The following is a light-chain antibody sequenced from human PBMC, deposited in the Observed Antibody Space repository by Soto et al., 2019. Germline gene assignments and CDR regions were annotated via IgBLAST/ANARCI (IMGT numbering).Light chain of an antibody. V-gene: IGKV1-8*01. Sequence: AIRMTQSPSSLSAATGDRVTITCRASQSISTYLAWYQQKPGKAPKLLIYGASTLQSGVPSRFSGSGSGTDFTLTISCLQSEDFATYYCQQDHDDSWTFGQGTKVDIK. CDR1: QSISTY. CDR2: GAS. J-gene: IGKJ1*01. CDR3: QQDHDDSWT.